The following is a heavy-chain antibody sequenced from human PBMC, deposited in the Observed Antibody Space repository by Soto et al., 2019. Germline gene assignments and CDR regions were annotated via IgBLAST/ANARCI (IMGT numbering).Heavy chain of an antibody. CDR3: ARLRLRYPHAGYNWFDP. Sequence: SQTLSLTCAVYGGSFSGYYWSWIRQPPGKGLEWIGEINHSGSTNYNPSLKSRVTISVDTSKNQFSLKLSSVTAADTAVYYCARLRLRYPHAGYNWFDPWGQGTLVTVSS. CDR1: GGSFSGYY. D-gene: IGHD3-9*01. V-gene: IGHV4-34*01. CDR2: INHSGST. J-gene: IGHJ5*02.